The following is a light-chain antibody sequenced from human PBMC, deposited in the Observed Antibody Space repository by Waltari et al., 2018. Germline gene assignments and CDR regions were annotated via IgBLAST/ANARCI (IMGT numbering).Light chain of an antibody. Sequence: IVLTQSPVTLSLSPGDRPTLSCRASQSVSSSLAWYQQKPGQAPKLLIYGASTTATGIPDRFTGSGSGTDFSLTISSLEPEDFAIYFCQHYVRLPATFGQGTKVEIK. J-gene: IGKJ1*01. V-gene: IGKV3-20*01. CDR3: QHYVRLPAT. CDR2: GAS. CDR1: QSVSSS.